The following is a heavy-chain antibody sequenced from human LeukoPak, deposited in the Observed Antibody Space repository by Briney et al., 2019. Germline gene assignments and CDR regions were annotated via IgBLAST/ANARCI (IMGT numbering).Heavy chain of an antibody. Sequence: PGGSLRLSCAASGFTFSSYVMNWVRQAQGKGLEWVSAINGSGGSTYYADSVKGRFTISRDNSKNTLYLEMNSLRAEDTAVYYCAKEKREMYYFDSSGYHFDYWGQGTLVTVSS. D-gene: IGHD3-22*01. V-gene: IGHV3-23*01. J-gene: IGHJ4*02. CDR2: INGSGGST. CDR3: AKEKREMYYFDSSGYHFDY. CDR1: GFTFSSYV.